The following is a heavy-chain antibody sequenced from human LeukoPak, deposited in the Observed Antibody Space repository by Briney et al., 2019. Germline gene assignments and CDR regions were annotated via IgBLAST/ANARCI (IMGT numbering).Heavy chain of an antibody. D-gene: IGHD1-26*01. J-gene: IGHJ4*02. CDR3: ARHSGGRSGS. CDR1: GGSISSGGYY. V-gene: IGHV4-31*03. Sequence: SQTLSLTCTVSGGSISSGGYYWSWIRQHPGKGLEWIGFIYYSGSTYYNPFLKSRVTISVDTSKNQFSLKLSSVTAADTAVYYCARHSGGRSGSWGQGTLVTVSS. CDR2: IYYSGST.